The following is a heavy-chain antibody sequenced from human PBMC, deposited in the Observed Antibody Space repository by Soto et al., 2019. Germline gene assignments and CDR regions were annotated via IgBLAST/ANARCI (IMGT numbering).Heavy chain of an antibody. CDR3: AREKNPIAYDFWSGYFP. J-gene: IGHJ5*02. V-gene: IGHV1-18*01. Sequence: GASVKVSCKASGYTFNSYGISWVRQAPGQGLEWMGWISAYNGNTNYAQKLQGRVTMTTDTSTSTAYMELRSLRSDDTAVYYCAREKNPIAYDFWSGYFPWGQGTLVTVSS. CDR1: GYTFNSYG. D-gene: IGHD3-3*01. CDR2: ISAYNGNT.